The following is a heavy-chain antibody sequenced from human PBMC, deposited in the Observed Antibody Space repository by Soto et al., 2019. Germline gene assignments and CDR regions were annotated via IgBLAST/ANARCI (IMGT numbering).Heavy chain of an antibody. D-gene: IGHD2-15*01. V-gene: IGHV3-23*01. CDR1: GFTFSSYA. CDR2: ISGSGGST. CDR3: AKGRDGYCSGGSCYYVDY. Sequence: GGSLRLSCAASGFTFSSYAMSWVRQAPGKGLEWVSAISGSGGSTYYADSVKGRFTISRDNSKNTLYLQMNSLRAEDTAVYYCAKGRDGYCSGGSCYYVDYWGQGTLVTVSS. J-gene: IGHJ4*02.